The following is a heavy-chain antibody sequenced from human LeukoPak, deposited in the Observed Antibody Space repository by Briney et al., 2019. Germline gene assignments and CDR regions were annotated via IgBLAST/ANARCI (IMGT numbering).Heavy chain of an antibody. V-gene: IGHV1-69*05. CDR3: ARGSGARVGKNRFDP. CDR2: IIPIFGTA. CDR1: GGTFSSYA. D-gene: IGHD4/OR15-4a*01. Sequence: SVKVSCKASGGTFSSYAISWVRQAPGQGLEWMGGIIPIFGTANYAQKFQGRVTITTDESTSTAYMELSSLRSEDTAVYYCARGSGARVGKNRFDPWGQGTLVTVSS. J-gene: IGHJ5*02.